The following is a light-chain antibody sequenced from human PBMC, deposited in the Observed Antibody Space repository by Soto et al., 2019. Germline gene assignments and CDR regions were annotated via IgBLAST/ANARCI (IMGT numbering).Light chain of an antibody. CDR2: INYDGTH. CDR3: QSLGTGIQV. CDR1: SGYSTYA. V-gene: IGLV4-69*01. J-gene: IGLJ3*02. Sequence: QSVLTQSPSASASLGASVKLTCTLSSGYSTYAIAWHQQQSEKGPRFLMKINYDGTHSKGDGFFDRFSGSSSGAERHLTISSRQAEDGAYYYCQSLGTGIQVFGGGTKLPV.